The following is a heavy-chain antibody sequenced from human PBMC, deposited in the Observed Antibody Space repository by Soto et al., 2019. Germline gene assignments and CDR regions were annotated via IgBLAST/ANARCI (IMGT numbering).Heavy chain of an antibody. J-gene: IGHJ6*02. CDR2: ISAYNGNT. Sequence: QVQLVQSGAEVKKPGASVKVSCKASGYTFTSYGISWVRQAPGQGLEWMGWISAYNGNTNYAQKLQGRVTMTTDTSTSTAYRELRSRRSDDTAVYYCARDGVGHIVVVPKRMDVWGQGTTVTVSS. CDR3: ARDGVGHIVVVPKRMDV. CDR1: GYTFTSYG. D-gene: IGHD2-2*01. V-gene: IGHV1-18*01.